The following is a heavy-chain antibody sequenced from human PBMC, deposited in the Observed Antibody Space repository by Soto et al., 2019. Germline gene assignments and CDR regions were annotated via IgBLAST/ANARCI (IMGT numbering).Heavy chain of an antibody. Sequence: QVQLQESGPGLVKPSETLSLTCTVSSDSISSYYWSWIRQPPGKRLEWIGYISYSGSTDYNPSLKSRVTIPGDTSKNQFSLKVSSVTAADTAVYYCARGTSWQLPFDYWGQGTLVTGSS. CDR1: SDSISSYY. J-gene: IGHJ4*02. CDR2: ISYSGST. CDR3: ARGTSWQLPFDY. V-gene: IGHV4-59*01. D-gene: IGHD6-13*01.